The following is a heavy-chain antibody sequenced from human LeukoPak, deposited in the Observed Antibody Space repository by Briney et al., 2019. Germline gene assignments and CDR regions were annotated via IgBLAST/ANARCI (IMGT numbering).Heavy chain of an antibody. D-gene: IGHD3-10*01. J-gene: IGHJ6*02. Sequence: PGGSLRLPCAASGFTFSYSMNWVRQAPGKGLEWVSYIISSSSTIDYADSVKDRFTISRDNAKNSLYLQMNSLRTEDTAVYYCARLWFGGDYYYGMDVWGQGTTVTVSS. V-gene: IGHV3-48*04. CDR1: GFTFSYS. CDR3: ARLWFGGDYYYGMDV. CDR2: IISSSSTI.